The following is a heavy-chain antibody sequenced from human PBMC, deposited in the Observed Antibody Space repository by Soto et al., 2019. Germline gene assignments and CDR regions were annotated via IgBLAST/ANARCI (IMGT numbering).Heavy chain of an antibody. Sequence: PGGSLRLSCAASGFTFSSYAMSWVRQAPGKGLEWVSAISGSGGSTYYADSVKGRFTISRDNSKNTLYLQMNSLRAEDTAVYYCAKDIGYCSGGSCYPGAFDIWGQGTMVTVSS. CDR2: ISGSGGST. J-gene: IGHJ3*02. CDR3: AKDIGYCSGGSCYPGAFDI. CDR1: GFTFSSYA. V-gene: IGHV3-23*01. D-gene: IGHD2-15*01.